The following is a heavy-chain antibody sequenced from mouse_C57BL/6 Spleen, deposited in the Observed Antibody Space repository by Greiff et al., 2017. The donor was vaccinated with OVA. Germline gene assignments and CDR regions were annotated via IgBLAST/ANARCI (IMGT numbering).Heavy chain of an antibody. CDR3: ARGYGNSLDY. J-gene: IGHJ2*01. D-gene: IGHD2-1*01. CDR2: IDPSDSYT. V-gene: IGHV1-59*01. CDR1: GYTFTSYW. Sequence: QVQLKQPGAELVRPGTSVKLSCKASGYTFTSYWMHWVKQRPGQGLEWIGVIDPSDSYTNYTQKFKGKATLTVDTSSSTAYMQLSSLTSEDSAVYYCARGYGNSLDYWGQGTTLTVSS.